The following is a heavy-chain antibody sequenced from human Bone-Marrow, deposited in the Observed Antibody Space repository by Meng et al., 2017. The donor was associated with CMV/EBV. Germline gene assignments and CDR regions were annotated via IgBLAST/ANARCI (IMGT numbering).Heavy chain of an antibody. V-gene: IGHV3-21*01. D-gene: IGHD6-13*01. Sequence: GEYLKISCAASGFTFSSYSMNWVRQAPGKGLEWVSSISSSSSYIYYADSVKGRFTISRDNAKNSLYLQMNSLRAEDTAVYYCARDVVVAAAGDYYYYYGMDVWGQGTMVTVSS. CDR2: ISSSSSYI. J-gene: IGHJ6*02. CDR3: ARDVVVAAAGDYYYYYGMDV. CDR1: GFTFSSYS.